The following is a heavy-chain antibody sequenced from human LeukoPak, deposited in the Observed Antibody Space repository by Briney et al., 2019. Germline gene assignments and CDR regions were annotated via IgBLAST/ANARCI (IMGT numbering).Heavy chain of an antibody. Sequence: SETLSLTCTVSGGSISSYYRSWIRQPPGKGLEWIGYIYYSGSTNYNPSLKSRVTISVDTSKNQFSLKLSSVTAADTAVYYCARVGYYGSGSYVRFDPWGQGTLVTVSS. V-gene: IGHV4-59*01. D-gene: IGHD3-10*01. CDR3: ARVGYYGSGSYVRFDP. J-gene: IGHJ5*02. CDR2: IYYSGST. CDR1: GGSISSYY.